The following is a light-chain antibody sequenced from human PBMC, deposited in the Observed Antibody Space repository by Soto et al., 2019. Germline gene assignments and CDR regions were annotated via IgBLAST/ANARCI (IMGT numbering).Light chain of an antibody. CDR3: SSYAGSINV. Sequence: QSALTQPPSASGSPGQSVTISCTGTSSDVGGYNYVSWYQQYPGKAPKLMIYDVTKRPSGVPDRFSGSKSGNTASLTVSGVQAEDEADYYCSSYAGSINVFGTGTKVTVL. CDR1: SSDVGGYNY. V-gene: IGLV2-8*01. CDR2: DVT. J-gene: IGLJ1*01.